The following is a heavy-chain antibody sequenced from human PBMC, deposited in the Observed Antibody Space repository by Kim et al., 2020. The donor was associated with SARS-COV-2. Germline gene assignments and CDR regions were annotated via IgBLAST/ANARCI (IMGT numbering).Heavy chain of an antibody. J-gene: IGHJ6*02. V-gene: IGHV3-53*01. CDR3: AREGCNEGPRGDYAMDV. D-gene: IGHD3-10*01. Sequence: SVKGRFTTSRDDSKNTLHLQMNNLRPDDTGVYYCAREGCNEGPRGDYAMDVWGQGTTVTVSS.